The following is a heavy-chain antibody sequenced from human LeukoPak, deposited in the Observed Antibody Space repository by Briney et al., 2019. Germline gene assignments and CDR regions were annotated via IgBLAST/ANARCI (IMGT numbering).Heavy chain of an antibody. J-gene: IGHJ4*02. CDR3: ARDHGYYDSSGYFDY. D-gene: IGHD3-22*01. V-gene: IGHV1-46*01. CDR2: INPSGGST. CDR1: GYTFTSYY. Sequence: GASVKVSCKASGYTFTSYYMHWVRQAPGQGLEWMGIINPSGGSTSYAQKFQGRVTMTRDTSTSTVYMELSSLRSEDTAVYYCARDHGYYDSSGYFDYWDQGTLVTVSS.